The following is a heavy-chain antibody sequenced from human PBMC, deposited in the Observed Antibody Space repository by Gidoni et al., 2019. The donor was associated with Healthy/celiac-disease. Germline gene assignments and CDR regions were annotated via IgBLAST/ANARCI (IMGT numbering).Heavy chain of an antibody. CDR2: INHSGST. Sequence: QVQLQQWGAGLLKPSETLSLTCAVYGGSFSGYYWSWIRQPPGKGLEWIGEINHSGSTNYNPSLKSRVTISVDTSKNQFSLKLSSVTAADTAVYYCASGVHDPGAYNWFDPWGQGTLVTVSS. V-gene: IGHV4-34*01. D-gene: IGHD3-10*01. CDR1: GGSFSGYY. CDR3: ASGVHDPGAYNWFDP. J-gene: IGHJ5*02.